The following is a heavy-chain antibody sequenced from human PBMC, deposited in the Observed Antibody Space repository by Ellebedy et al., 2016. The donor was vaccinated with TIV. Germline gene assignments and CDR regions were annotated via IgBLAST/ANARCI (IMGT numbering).Heavy chain of an antibody. D-gene: IGHD3-3*01. CDR3: ARSITIFGVVNDKKEDAFDI. CDR2: IDWDDDK. CDR1: GFSLSTNTMR. Sequence: SGPTLVXPTQTLTLTCTFSGFSLSTNTMRVSWIRQPPGKALEWLARIDWDDDKFYSTPLKTRLTISKDTSKNQVVLTMTNMDPVETATYYCARSITIFGVVNDKKEDAFDIWGQGTMVTVSS. V-gene: IGHV2-70*04. J-gene: IGHJ3*02.